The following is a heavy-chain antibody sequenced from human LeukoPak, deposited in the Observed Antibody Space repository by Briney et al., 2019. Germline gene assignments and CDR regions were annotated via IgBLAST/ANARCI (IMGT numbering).Heavy chain of an antibody. CDR2: ISGSSSRI. CDR3: AKLVTPNTQGIDY. CDR1: GFSFSSYS. Sequence: GGSLRLSCAASGFSFSSYSMNWVRQAPGKGLEWVSYISGSSSRIYYADSVKGRFTISRDNSKNTLYLQMNSLRAEDTAVYYCAKLVTPNTQGIDYWGQGTLVTVSS. J-gene: IGHJ4*02. D-gene: IGHD3-9*01. V-gene: IGHV3-48*01.